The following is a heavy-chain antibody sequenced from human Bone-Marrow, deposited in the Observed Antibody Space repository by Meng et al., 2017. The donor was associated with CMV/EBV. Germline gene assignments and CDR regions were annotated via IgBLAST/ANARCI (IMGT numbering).Heavy chain of an antibody. Sequence: GESLKISCAASGFTFSSYEMNWVRQAPGKGLEWVGRIRSKTDGGTTDYSALVQGRFTISRDDSKNTLYLQMNSLKTEDTAVYYCRTVSPRDWGEGTLVTVSS. V-gene: IGHV3-15*01. J-gene: IGHJ4*02. CDR1: GFTFSSYE. CDR2: IRSKTDGGTT. CDR3: RTVSPRD. D-gene: IGHD2/OR15-2a*01.